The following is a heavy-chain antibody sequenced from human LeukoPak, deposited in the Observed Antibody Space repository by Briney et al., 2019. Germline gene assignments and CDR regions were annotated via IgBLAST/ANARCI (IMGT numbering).Heavy chain of an antibody. CDR3: ARVSSIAVAGREAFDI. J-gene: IGHJ3*02. CDR1: GYTFTNYD. CDR2: MDPNSGNT. Sequence: GASVKVSCKASGYTFTNYDINWVRQATGQGLEWMGWMDPNSGNTAYAQNFQGRVTITRNTSISTAYMELSSLRSGDTAVYYCARVSSIAVAGREAFDIWGQGTMVTVSS. D-gene: IGHD6-19*01. V-gene: IGHV1-8*03.